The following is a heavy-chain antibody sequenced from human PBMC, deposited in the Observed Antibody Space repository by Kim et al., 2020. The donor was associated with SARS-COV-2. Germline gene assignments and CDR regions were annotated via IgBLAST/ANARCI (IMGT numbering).Heavy chain of an antibody. CDR1: GLTLNDYP. CDR2: IWPTRGMI. Sequence: GGSLRLSCAVSGLTLNDYPMDWVRQAPGKGLEWVAYIWPTRGMIYYADSVKGRFTISTDNAQKSLYLQMSNLRDEDTAVYYCAKDGLAAGNFDSWGQGTLVTVSS. J-gene: IGHJ4*02. V-gene: IGHV3-48*02. CDR3: AKDGLAAGNFDS. D-gene: IGHD6-13*01.